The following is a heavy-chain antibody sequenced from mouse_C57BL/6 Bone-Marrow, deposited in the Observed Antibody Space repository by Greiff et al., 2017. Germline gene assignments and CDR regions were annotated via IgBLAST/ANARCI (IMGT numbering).Heavy chain of an antibody. Sequence: VNVVESGPGLVAPSQSLSITCTVSGFSLTSYGVDWVRQPPGQGLEWLGVIWGGGSTNYNSALMSRLSISKDNSKSQVFLKMNSLQTDDTAMYYCANYYGSSSYYAMDYWGQGTSVTVSS. CDR3: ANYYGSSSYYAMDY. V-gene: IGHV2-9*01. J-gene: IGHJ4*01. D-gene: IGHD1-1*01. CDR2: IWGGGST. CDR1: GFSLTSYG.